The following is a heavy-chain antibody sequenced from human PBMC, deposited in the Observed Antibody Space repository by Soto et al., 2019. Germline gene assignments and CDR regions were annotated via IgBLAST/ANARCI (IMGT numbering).Heavy chain of an antibody. CDR1: GFTFSNHA. CDR3: TKEHSNYPDNWFDP. Sequence: EVQLLDSGGGLVQPGGSLRLSCAASGFTFSNHAMSWVRKAPGTGLERVSAIDGGGTKTYYADSVKGRFTISRDNSMNTLYLQMDSLRAEDTAIYYCTKEHSNYPDNWFDPWGQGTRVTVSS. D-gene: IGHD4-4*01. CDR2: IDGGGTKT. J-gene: IGHJ5*02. V-gene: IGHV3-23*01.